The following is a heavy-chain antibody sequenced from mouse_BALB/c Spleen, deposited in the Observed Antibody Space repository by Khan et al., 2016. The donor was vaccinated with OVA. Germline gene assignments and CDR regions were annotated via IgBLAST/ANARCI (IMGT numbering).Heavy chain of an antibody. V-gene: IGHV2-6-2*01. CDR1: GFSLTSFA. CDR2: ILRDGRT. CDR3: ARHRCTLSLGS. J-gene: IGHJ4*01. Sequence: VQLKESGPDLVAPSQSLSITCSASGFSLTSFAIHWVRQPPGHGLEWLVVILRDGRTTNNSSLNSRLSISKDNSKSQVFLKINSLQTADTAMYYCARHRCTLSLGSWGQGTSVTVSS.